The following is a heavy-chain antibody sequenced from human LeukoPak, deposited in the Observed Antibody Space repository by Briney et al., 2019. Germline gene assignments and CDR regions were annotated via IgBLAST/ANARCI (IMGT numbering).Heavy chain of an antibody. J-gene: IGHJ4*02. D-gene: IGHD2-2*01. V-gene: IGHV3-49*04. CDR3: SRTTSGTFDC. CDR1: GFTFGDYA. CDR2: IRSKAYGGTT. Sequence: GGSLRLACTSSGFTFGDYAMSLVRQAPGKGLEWVGFIRSKAYGGTTEYAASVKGRFTISRDDSKSIAYLQMNSLKTEDTAVYYCSRTTSGTFDCWGQGTLVTVSS.